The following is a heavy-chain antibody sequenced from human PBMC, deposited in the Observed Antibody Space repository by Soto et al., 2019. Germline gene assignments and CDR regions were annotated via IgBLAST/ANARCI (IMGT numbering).Heavy chain of an antibody. CDR1: GYIFTGFH. D-gene: IGHD2-21*01. J-gene: IGHJ5*02. Sequence: ASVKFSCKASGYIFTGFHIHWVRQAPGHGLEWMGWITPNTGGTNYAQKFQGRVTMTRDTSITTAYLEMTSLTFDDTAVYYCARGRSLRWDWLAPWGQGTLVTVSS. V-gene: IGHV1-2*02. CDR2: ITPNTGGT. CDR3: ARGRSLRWDWLAP.